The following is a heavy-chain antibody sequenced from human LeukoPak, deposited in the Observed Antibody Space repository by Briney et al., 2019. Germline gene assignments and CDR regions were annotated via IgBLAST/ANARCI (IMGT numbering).Heavy chain of an antibody. Sequence: GASVKVSCKASGYTFTSYGISWVRQAPGQGREWMGWISVYNGNTNYGQKLQGRVTMTTDTSTSTAYMELRSLRSDDTAVYYCARAKHYSDSSTNFDYWGRGTPVTVSS. CDR1: GYTFTSYG. J-gene: IGHJ4*02. CDR3: ARAKHYSDSSTNFDY. V-gene: IGHV1-18*01. CDR2: ISVYNGNT. D-gene: IGHD3-22*01.